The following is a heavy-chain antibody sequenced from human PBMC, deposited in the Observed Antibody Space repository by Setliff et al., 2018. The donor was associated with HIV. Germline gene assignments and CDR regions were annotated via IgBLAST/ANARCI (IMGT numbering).Heavy chain of an antibody. Sequence: GGSLRLSCAASGFTFSSYSMSWVRQAPGKGLEWVSAISGSGGSTYYADSVKGRFTISRDNSKNTLYLQMNSLRAEDTAVYYCAKDPRAAVATICDYWGQGTLVTVSS. J-gene: IGHJ4*02. CDR2: ISGSGGST. D-gene: IGHD5-12*01. CDR3: AKDPRAAVATICDY. CDR1: GFTFSSYS. V-gene: IGHV3-23*01.